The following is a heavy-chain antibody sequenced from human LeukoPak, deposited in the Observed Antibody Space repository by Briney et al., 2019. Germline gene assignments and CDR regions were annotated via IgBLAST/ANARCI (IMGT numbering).Heavy chain of an antibody. D-gene: IGHD4-11*01. V-gene: IGHV3-30*19. CDR3: ARVVSNSWYYFDY. CDR1: GFTFNNFG. CDR2: ISYDGSNK. Sequence: PGGSLRLSCAASGFTFNNFGMHWVRQAPGKGLEWVAVISYDGSNKYYADSVKGRFTISRDNSKNTLYLQMNSLRAEDTAVYYCARVVSNSWYYFDYWGQGTLVTVSS. J-gene: IGHJ4*02.